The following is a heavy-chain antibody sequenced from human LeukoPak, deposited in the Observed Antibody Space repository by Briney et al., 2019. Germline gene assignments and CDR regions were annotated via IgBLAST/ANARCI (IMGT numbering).Heavy chain of an antibody. Sequence: GRSLRLSCAASGFTFSSYGMHWVRQAPGKGLEWVAVISYDGSNKYYADSVKGRFTISRDNSKNTLYLQMNSLRAEDTAVYYCAKGDTMIVDKYYYYGMDVWGQGTTVTVSS. V-gene: IGHV3-30*18. CDR2: ISYDGSNK. CDR1: GFTFSSYG. J-gene: IGHJ6*02. CDR3: AKGDTMIVDKYYYYGMDV. D-gene: IGHD3-22*01.